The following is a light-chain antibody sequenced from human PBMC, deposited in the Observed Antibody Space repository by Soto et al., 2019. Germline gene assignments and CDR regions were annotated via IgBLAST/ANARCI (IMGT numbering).Light chain of an antibody. CDR3: QQYNRYSWT. J-gene: IGKJ1*01. CDR1: QSISSR. V-gene: IGKV1-5*01. CDR2: DAS. Sequence: DIQMTQSPSTLSASVGDRVTITCRASQSISSRLAWYQQKPGKAPKLLIYDASSLESGVPSRFSGSGSGTEFTLTISSLQPDDFATYYCQQYNRYSWTFGQGTKVDIK.